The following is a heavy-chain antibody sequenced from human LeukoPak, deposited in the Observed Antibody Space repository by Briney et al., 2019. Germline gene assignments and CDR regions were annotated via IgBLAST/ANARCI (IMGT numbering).Heavy chain of an antibody. CDR1: GFPFSRST. Sequence: GGSLRLSCVVSGFPFSRSTMTWVRQPPGKGPEWVAKMKEDGTEIQYVDSVKGRFTLSRDNAKSSLYLQMNSLRVEDTAVYYCATGGAPRGRFENWGQGTLVTVSS. CDR3: ATGGAPRGRFEN. J-gene: IGHJ4*02. V-gene: IGHV3-7*01. CDR2: MKEDGTEI.